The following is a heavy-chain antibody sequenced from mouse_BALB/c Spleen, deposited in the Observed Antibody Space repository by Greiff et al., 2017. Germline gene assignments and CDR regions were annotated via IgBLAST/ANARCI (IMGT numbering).Heavy chain of an antibody. CDR1: GYSITSYYA. CDR2: ISYSGST. CDR3: ASPGYDLYYAMDY. J-gene: IGHJ4*01. D-gene: IGHD2-2*01. Sequence: EVKLMESGPGLVKPSQSLSLTCTVTGYSITSYYAWNWIRQFPGNQLEWMGYISYSGSTSYNPSLKSRISITRDTSKNQFFLQLNSVTTEDTATYYCASPGYDLYYAMDYWGQGTSVTVSS. V-gene: IGHV3-2*02.